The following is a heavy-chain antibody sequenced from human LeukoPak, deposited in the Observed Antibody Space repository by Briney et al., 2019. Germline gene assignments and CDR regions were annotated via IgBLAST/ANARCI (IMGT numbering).Heavy chain of an antibody. Sequence: SVKVSCRASGGTFSSYAISWVRQAPGQGLEWMGRIIPILGIANYAQKFQGRVTITADKSTSTAYMELSSLRSEDTAVYYCATATVAGTAHWFDPWGQGTLVTVSS. V-gene: IGHV1-69*04. CDR3: ATATVAGTAHWFDP. J-gene: IGHJ5*02. D-gene: IGHD6-19*01. CDR2: IIPILGIA. CDR1: GGTFSSYA.